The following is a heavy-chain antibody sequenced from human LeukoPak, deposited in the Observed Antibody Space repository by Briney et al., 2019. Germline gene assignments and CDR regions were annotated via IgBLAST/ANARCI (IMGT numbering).Heavy chain of an antibody. CDR3: ARHILRRYNWFDP. D-gene: IGHD2/OR15-2a*01. CDR1: GGSISSYY. J-gene: IGHJ5*02. CDR2: IYYSGST. Sequence: KSSETLSLTCTVSGGSISSYYWSWIRQPPGKGLEWIGYIYYSGSTNYNPSLKSRVTISVDTSKNQFSLKLSSVTAADTAVYYCARHILRRYNWFDPWGQGTLVTVSS. V-gene: IGHV4-59*08.